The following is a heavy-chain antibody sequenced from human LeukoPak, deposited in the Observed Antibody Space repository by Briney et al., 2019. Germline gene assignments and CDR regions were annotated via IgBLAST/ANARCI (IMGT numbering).Heavy chain of an antibody. V-gene: IGHV4-30-4*01. CDR1: GGSISSGDYY. CDR3: ARDGLSPVVPNCRSTSCYDYYYGKEV. Sequence: SETLSLTCTVSGGSISSGDYYWSWIRQPPGKGLEWIGYIYYSGSTYYNPSLKSRVTISVDTSKNQFSLKLSSVTAADTAVYYCARDGLSPVVPNCRSTSCYDYYYGKEVWGQRNTVTVSS. CDR2: IYYSGST. D-gene: IGHD2-2*01. J-gene: IGHJ6*02.